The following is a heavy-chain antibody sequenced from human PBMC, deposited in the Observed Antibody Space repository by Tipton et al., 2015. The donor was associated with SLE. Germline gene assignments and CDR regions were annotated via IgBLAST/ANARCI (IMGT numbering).Heavy chain of an antibody. V-gene: IGHV4-59*08. Sequence: TLSLTCTVVGGDTSSHYWSWIRQSPGKGLEWIGCFSDRGGTNYNPSLKSRVTISVGMSKTQFSLKLNSVTAADTAVYFCARHSYISARRGSGYYYYGMDVWGQGTTVTVSS. D-gene: IGHD6-6*01. J-gene: IGHJ6*02. CDR3: ARHSYISARRGSGYYYYGMDV. CDR2: FSDRGGT. CDR1: GGDTSSHY.